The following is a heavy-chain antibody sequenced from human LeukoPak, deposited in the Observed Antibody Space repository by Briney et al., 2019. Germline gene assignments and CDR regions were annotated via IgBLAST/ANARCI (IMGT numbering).Heavy chain of an antibody. V-gene: IGHV1-3*01. D-gene: IGHD1-26*01. CDR2: INAGNGNT. Sequence: GASVKVSCKASGYTFTSYAMHWVRQAPGQRLEWMGWINAGNGNTKYSQKFQGRVTMTGDTSTDTAYMELSSLRSEDTAVYYCATEPSSGSSSDWGQGTLVTVSS. J-gene: IGHJ4*02. CDR1: GYTFTSYA. CDR3: ATEPSSGSSSD.